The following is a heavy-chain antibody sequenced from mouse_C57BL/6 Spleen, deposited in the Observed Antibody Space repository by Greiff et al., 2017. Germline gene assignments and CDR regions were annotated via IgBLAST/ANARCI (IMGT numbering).Heavy chain of an antibody. J-gene: IGHJ2*01. D-gene: IGHD1-1*01. Sequence: VQLQQPGAELVKPGASVKMSCKASGYTFTSYWMHWVKQRPGRGLEWIGRIDPNSGGTRYNEKFKGKATLTVDKPSSTAYMELSSLTSEDSAVYYCARWDFSSRIRFDYWGQGTTLTVSS. CDR1: GYTFTSYW. CDR2: IDPNSGGT. V-gene: IGHV1-62-3*01. CDR3: ARWDFSSRIRFDY.